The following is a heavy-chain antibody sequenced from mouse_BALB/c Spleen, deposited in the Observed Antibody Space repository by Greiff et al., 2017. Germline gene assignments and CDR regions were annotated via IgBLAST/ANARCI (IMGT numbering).Heavy chain of an antibody. V-gene: IGHV1-7*01. Sequence: QVQLKESGAELAKPGASVKMSCKASGYTFTSYWMHWVKQRPGQGLEWIGYINPSTGYTEYNQKFKDKATLTADKSSSTAYMQLSSLTSEDSAVYYCARSNVRAMDYWGQGTSVTVSS. CDR1: GYTFTSYW. CDR2: INPSTGYT. J-gene: IGHJ4*01. CDR3: ARSNVRAMDY.